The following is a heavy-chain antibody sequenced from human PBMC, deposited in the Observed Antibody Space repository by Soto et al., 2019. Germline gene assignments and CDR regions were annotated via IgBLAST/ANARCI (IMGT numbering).Heavy chain of an antibody. D-gene: IGHD3-16*01. Sequence: SETMDLTSTVSGGSMRSYYWSWIRQPPGKGLEWIGYIYYSGSTNYNPSLKSRVTISVDTSKNQFSLKLSSVTAADTAVYYCARANYDYVWGSPNYYYYGMDVWGQGTTVTVSS. V-gene: IGHV4-59*01. CDR3: ARANYDYVWGSPNYYYYGMDV. J-gene: IGHJ6*02. CDR1: GGSMRSYY. CDR2: IYYSGST.